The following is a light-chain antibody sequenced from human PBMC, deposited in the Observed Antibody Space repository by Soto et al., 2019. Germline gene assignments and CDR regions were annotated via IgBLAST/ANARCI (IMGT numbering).Light chain of an antibody. CDR2: SNN. V-gene: IGLV1-44*01. Sequence: QSVLTQPPSASGTPGQRVTISCSGSSSNIGTNTVDWYLQLPGTAPKLLIYSNNQRPSGVPDRFSGSKSGTSASLAISGLQSEDEADYYCAAWDDSLNVLVFGGGTKLTVL. CDR3: AAWDDSLNVLV. CDR1: SSNIGTNT. J-gene: IGLJ3*02.